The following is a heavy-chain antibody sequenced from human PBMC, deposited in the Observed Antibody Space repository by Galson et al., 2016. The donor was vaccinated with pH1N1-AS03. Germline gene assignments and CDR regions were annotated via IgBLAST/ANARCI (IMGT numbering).Heavy chain of an antibody. V-gene: IGHV7-4-1*02. Sequence: SVKVSCKASAYTFTSYAMNWVRQAPGQGLEWMGWINTNTGNPTSAQSFTGRFAFSLDTSVSTTYLQISGLQAEDTAVYFCAVGAVNWGRPIFPRYNWFDPWGQGTLVTVSS. J-gene: IGHJ5*02. D-gene: IGHD3-16*01. CDR2: INTNTGNP. CDR3: AVGAVNWGRPIFPRYNWFDP. CDR1: AYTFTSYA.